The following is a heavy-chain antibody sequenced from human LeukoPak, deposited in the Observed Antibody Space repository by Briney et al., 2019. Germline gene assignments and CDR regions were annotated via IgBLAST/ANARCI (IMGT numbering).Heavy chain of an antibody. CDR1: GFTFSSYS. V-gene: IGHV3-23*01. D-gene: IGHD3-3*01. Sequence: GGSLRLSCVASGFTFSSYSMSWVRQAPGKGLEWVSAISGSGGSTYYADSVKGRFTISRDNSKNTLYLQMNSLRAEDTAVYYCAKDQDRITIFGVVITDFDYWGQGTLVTVSS. J-gene: IGHJ4*02. CDR3: AKDQDRITIFGVVITDFDY. CDR2: ISGSGGST.